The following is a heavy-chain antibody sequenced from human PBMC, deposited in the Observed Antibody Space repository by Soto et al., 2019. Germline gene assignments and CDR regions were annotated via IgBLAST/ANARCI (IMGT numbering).Heavy chain of an antibody. CDR1: GFTFSSYA. CDR2: ISGSGGST. J-gene: IGHJ4*02. D-gene: IGHD3-3*01. V-gene: IGHV3-23*01. CDR3: AKDHYDFWSGYYRLAPRFDY. Sequence: PGGSLRLSCAASGFTFSSYAMSWVRQAPGKGLEWVSAISGSGGSTYYADSVKGRFTISRDNSKNTLYLQMNSLRAEDTAVYYCAKDHYDFWSGYYRLAPRFDYWGQGTLVTVSS.